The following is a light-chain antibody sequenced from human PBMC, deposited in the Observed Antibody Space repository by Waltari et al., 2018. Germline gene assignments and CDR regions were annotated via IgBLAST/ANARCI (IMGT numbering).Light chain of an antibody. V-gene: IGLV1-44*01. J-gene: IGLJ3*02. CDR3: AAWDDSLNAVV. CDR2: RNN. Sequence: YQQLQGTAPELLFCRNNHRPSGVPYLFSGSKAGTSASLAISGLQSEDEADYYCAAWDDSLNAVVFGGGTKLTVL.